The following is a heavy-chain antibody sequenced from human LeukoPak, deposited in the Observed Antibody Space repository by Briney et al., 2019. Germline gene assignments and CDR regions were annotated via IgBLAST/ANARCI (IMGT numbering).Heavy chain of an antibody. CDR1: GFTFSSYG. Sequence: GGSLRLSCAASGFTFSSYGMHWVRQAPGKGLEWVAFIRWGGSIKYYADSVKGRFTISRDTSKNTLYLQMNSLRAEDTAVYYCARSKSYDSSGYYFDYWGQGTLVTVSS. CDR2: IRWGGSIK. D-gene: IGHD3-22*01. J-gene: IGHJ4*02. V-gene: IGHV3-30*02. CDR3: ARSKSYDSSGYYFDY.